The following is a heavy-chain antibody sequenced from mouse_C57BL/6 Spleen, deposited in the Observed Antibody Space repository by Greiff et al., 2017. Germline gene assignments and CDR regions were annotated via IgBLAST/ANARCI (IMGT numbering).Heavy chain of an antibody. V-gene: IGHV6-3*01. CDR2: IRLKSDNYAT. J-gene: IGHJ1*03. CDR3: TCYYGTYWYFDV. CDR1: GFTFSNYW. D-gene: IGHD1-1*01. Sequence: DVMLVESGGGLVQPGGSMKLSCVASGFTFSNYWMNWVRQSPEKGLEWVAQIRLKSDNYATHYAESVKGRFTISRDDSNSSVYLQMNNLRAEDTGIYYCTCYYGTYWYFDVWGTGTTVTVSS.